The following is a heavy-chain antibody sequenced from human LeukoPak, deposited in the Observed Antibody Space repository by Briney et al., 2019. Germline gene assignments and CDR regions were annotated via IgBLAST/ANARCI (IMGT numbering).Heavy chain of an antibody. J-gene: IGHJ2*01. CDR3: ARRPPKYSGYGWSDWYFDL. V-gene: IGHV4-39*07. Sequence: PSETLSLTCTVSGGSISSSSYYWGWIRQPSGKGLEWIGSIYYSGSTYYNPSLKSRVTISVDTSKNQFSLKLSSVTAADTAVYYCARRPPKYSGYGWSDWYFDLWGRGTLVTVSS. CDR1: GGSISSSSYY. D-gene: IGHD5-12*01. CDR2: IYYSGST.